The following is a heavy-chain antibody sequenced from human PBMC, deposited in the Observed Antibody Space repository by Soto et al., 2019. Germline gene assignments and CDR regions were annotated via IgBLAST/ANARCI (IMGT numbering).Heavy chain of an antibody. D-gene: IGHD2-2*01. CDR2: IIPIFGTA. J-gene: IGHJ6*02. Sequence: QVQLVQSGAEVKKPGSSVKVSCKASGGTFSSYAISWVRQAPGQGLEWMGGIIPIFGTANYAQKLQGRVTITADESTSTAYMELSSLRSEDTAVYYGATHSLGYCISTSCYGYYYGMHVWGQGTTVTVSS. CDR3: ATHSLGYCISTSCYGYYYGMHV. V-gene: IGHV1-69*12. CDR1: GGTFSSYA.